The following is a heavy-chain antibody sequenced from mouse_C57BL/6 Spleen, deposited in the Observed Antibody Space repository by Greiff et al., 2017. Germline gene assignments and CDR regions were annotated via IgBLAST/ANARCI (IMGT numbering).Heavy chain of an antibody. Sequence: VQLQQPGAELVMPGASVKLSCKASGYTFTSYWMHWVKQRPGQGLEWIGEIDPSDSYTNYNQKFKGKSTLTVDKSSSTAYMQLSSLTSEDSAVYYCARRGSSYPYCAMDYWGQGTSVTVSS. CDR3: ARRGSSYPYCAMDY. CDR1: GYTFTSYW. D-gene: IGHD1-1*01. V-gene: IGHV1-69*01. J-gene: IGHJ4*01. CDR2: IDPSDSYT.